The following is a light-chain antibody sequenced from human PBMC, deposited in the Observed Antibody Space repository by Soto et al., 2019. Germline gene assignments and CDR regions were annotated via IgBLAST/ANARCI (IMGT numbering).Light chain of an antibody. CDR3: QTWGAGIVI. CDR1: SGHSSYA. V-gene: IGLV4-69*01. J-gene: IGLJ2*01. CDR2: LNSDGSH. Sequence: QSVLTQSPSASASLGASVKLTCTLSSGHSSYAIAWHQQQPEKGPRYLMKLNSDGSHSKGDGIPDRFSGSSSGAERFLTNSGSQSEDEAVYYCQTWGAGIVIFGGGTKLTVL.